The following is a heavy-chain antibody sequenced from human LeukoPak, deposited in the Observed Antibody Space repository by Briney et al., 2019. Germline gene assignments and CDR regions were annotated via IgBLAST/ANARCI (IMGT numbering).Heavy chain of an antibody. CDR2: ISGSGGST. CDR3: AKDALYCSSTSCHEADYYYGMDV. Sequence: GGSLRLSCAASGFTFSSYAMSWVRQAPGKGLEWVSAISGSGGSTYYADSVKGRFTISRDNSKNTLYLQMNSLRAEDTAVYYCAKDALYCSSTSCHEADYYYGMDVWGQGTMVTVSS. V-gene: IGHV3-23*01. CDR1: GFTFSSYA. J-gene: IGHJ6*02. D-gene: IGHD2-2*01.